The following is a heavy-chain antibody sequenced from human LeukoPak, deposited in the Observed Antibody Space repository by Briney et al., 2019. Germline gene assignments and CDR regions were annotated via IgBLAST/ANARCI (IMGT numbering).Heavy chain of an antibody. V-gene: IGHV4-4*02. CDR1: GGSITNTNY. Sequence: SGTLSLTCGVSGGSITNTNYWTWVRQPPGKGLEWIGEVNLQGSTNYNPSLMGRVAIAVDTSENHISLQLTSVTAADTAVYYCVRDFIAAASGAFDIWGQGTTVTVSS. J-gene: IGHJ3*02. CDR2: VNLQGST. D-gene: IGHD6-13*01. CDR3: VRDFIAAASGAFDI.